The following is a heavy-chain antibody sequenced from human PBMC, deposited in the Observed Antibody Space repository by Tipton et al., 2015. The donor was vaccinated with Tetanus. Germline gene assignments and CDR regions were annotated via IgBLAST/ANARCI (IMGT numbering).Heavy chain of an antibody. J-gene: IGHJ4*02. CDR1: GGPFYKHG. V-gene: IGHV1-69*01. CDR2: IIPASGAT. CDR3: VRDRAAAGVSDY. D-gene: IGHD6-25*01. Sequence: QSGAEVKKPGSSVKVSCKSSGGPFYKHGIDWVRQAPGQGLEWMGGIIPASGATNYAHKFQGRVTMTADASTTTVHMERSNLRSDDTAEYYGVRDRAAAGVSDYWGQGTLVTV.